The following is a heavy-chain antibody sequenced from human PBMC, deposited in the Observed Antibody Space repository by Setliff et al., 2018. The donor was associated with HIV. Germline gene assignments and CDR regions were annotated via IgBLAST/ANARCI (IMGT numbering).Heavy chain of an antibody. J-gene: IGHJ4*02. D-gene: IGHD6-25*01. CDR1: GYSISNGFY. Sequence: SETLSLTCIVSGYSISNGFYWGWVRQPPGKGPEWIGSIDHSGKTFYKSSLKSRVTISVDTSKNTFSLRLTSMTAADTAVYYCGRDAVDSAGDYWGQGKGGTVS. CDR2: IDHSGKT. CDR3: GRDAVDSAGDY. V-gene: IGHV4-38-2*02.